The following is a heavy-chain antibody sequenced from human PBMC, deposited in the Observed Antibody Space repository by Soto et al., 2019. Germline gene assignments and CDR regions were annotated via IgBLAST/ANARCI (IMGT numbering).Heavy chain of an antibody. CDR3: ARDGGGYCSGGSCYSNYYYYGMDV. CDR2: ISSSSSYI. V-gene: IGHV3-21*01. CDR1: GFTFSSYS. Sequence: EVQLVESGGGLVKPGGSLRLSCAASGFTFSSYSMNWVRQAPGKGLEWVSSISSSSSYIYYADSVKGRFTISRDNAKNSLYLQMNSLRAEDTAVYYCARDGGGYCSGGSCYSNYYYYGMDVWGQGTTVTVSS. J-gene: IGHJ6*02. D-gene: IGHD2-15*01.